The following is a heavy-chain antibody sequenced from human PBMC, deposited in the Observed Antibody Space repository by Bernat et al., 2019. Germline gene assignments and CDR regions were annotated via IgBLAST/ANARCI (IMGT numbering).Heavy chain of an antibody. CDR3: ARDLHGDYSFDY. CDR2: ISGSGGST. Sequence: EVQLLESGGGLVQPGGSLRLSCAASGFTFSSYAMSWVRQAPGKGLEWVSAISGSGGSTYYADSVKGRFTISRDNSKNTLYLQMNSLRDEDTAVYYCARDLHGDYSFDYWGQGTLVTVSS. D-gene: IGHD4-17*01. CDR1: GFTFSSYA. J-gene: IGHJ4*02. V-gene: IGHV3-23*01.